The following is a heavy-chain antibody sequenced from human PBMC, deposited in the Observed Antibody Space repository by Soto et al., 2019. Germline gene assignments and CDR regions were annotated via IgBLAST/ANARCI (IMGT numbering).Heavy chain of an antibody. CDR2: IKSKTDGGTT. CDR1: GFTFSNAW. J-gene: IGHJ4*02. Sequence: GSLRLSCAASGFTFSNAWMNWVRQARGKGLEWVGRIKSKTDGGTTDYAAPVKGRFTISRDDSKNTLYLQMNSLKTEDTAVYYCTTAAGAYCGGDCYSAGSYWGQGTLVTVSS. CDR3: TTAAGAYCGGDCYSAGSY. D-gene: IGHD2-21*02. V-gene: IGHV3-15*07.